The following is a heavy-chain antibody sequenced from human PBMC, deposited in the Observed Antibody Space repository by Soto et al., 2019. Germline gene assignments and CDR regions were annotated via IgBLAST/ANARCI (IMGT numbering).Heavy chain of an antibody. CDR3: ARRVLGYCSGGSCYHEY. J-gene: IGHJ4*02. V-gene: IGHV3-7*01. D-gene: IGHD2-15*01. Sequence: EVQLVESGGGLVQPGGSLRLSCAASGFTFSSYWMSWVRQALGKGLEWVAKIKQDGSEKYYVDSVKGRFTISRDNAKNSLYLQMNSLRAEDTAVYYCARRVLGYCSGGSCYHEYWGQGTLVTVSS. CDR2: IKQDGSEK. CDR1: GFTFSSYW.